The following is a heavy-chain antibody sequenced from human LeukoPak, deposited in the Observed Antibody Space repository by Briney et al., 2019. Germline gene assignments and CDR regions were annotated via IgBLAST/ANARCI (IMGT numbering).Heavy chain of an antibody. J-gene: IGHJ6*04. D-gene: IGHD3-10*01. CDR2: ISSSSSYI. CDR1: GFTFSSYS. CDR3: ARVGAGDFGYYYGMDV. Sequence: PGGSLRLSCAASGFTFSSYSMNWVRQAPGKGLEWVSSISSSSSYIYYADSVKGRFTISRDNAKNSLYLQMNSLRAEDTAVYYCARVGAGDFGYYYGMDVGGKGTTVPVS. V-gene: IGHV3-21*01.